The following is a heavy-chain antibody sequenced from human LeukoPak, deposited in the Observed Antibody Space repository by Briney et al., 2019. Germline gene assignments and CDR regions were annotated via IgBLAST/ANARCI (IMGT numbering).Heavy chain of an antibody. Sequence: SETLSLTCTVSGGSISSGSYYWSWNRQPAGKELEWIGRIYTSGSTNYNPSLKSRVTISLDTSKNQFSLKLSSVTAADTAVYYCARDRPGSYFDYWGQGTLVTVSS. CDR2: IYTSGST. CDR1: GGSISSGSYY. CDR3: ARDRPGSYFDY. V-gene: IGHV4-61*02. J-gene: IGHJ4*02.